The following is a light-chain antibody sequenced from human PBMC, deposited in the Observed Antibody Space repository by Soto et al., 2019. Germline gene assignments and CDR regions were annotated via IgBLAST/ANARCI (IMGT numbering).Light chain of an antibody. J-gene: IGLJ1*01. V-gene: IGLV2-14*01. CDR1: SSNIGNNY. CDR2: EVS. CDR3: SSYTRSSTSYV. Sequence: QSVLTQSPSVSAAPGQKVTISCSGSSSNIGNNYVSWYQQHPGKAPKLMIYEVSNRPSRVSNRFSGSKSGNTASLTISGLQAEDEADYYCSSYTRSSTSYVFGTGTKVT.